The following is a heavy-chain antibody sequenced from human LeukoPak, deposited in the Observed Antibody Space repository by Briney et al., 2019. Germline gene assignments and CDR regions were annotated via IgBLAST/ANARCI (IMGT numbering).Heavy chain of an antibody. CDR1: GFTFSSYW. V-gene: IGHV3-74*01. Sequence: GGSLRLSCAASGFTFSSYWMHWVRQAPGKGLVWVSRINSDGSSTSYADSVKGRFTISRDNAKNTLYLQMNSPRAEDTAVYYCARGERRWLQTNYYYYMDVWGKGTTVTVSS. J-gene: IGHJ6*03. CDR2: INSDGSST. CDR3: ARGERRWLQTNYYYYMDV. D-gene: IGHD5-24*01.